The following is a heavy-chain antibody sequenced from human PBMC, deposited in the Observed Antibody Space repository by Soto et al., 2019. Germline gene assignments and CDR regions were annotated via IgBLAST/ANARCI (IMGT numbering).Heavy chain of an antibody. D-gene: IGHD5-18*01. CDR2: ISPSGTT. CDR3: ATSLWFPTQPDI. J-gene: IGHJ4*02. Sequence: PSETLSLTCGVYDGSFSNNYWTWFRQPPGKGLEWIGEISPSGTTKYIPPLKSRVTTSLDTSKMHSSLKVTTVTAADTDVYYSATSLWFPTQPDIWGQGTLVTVSS. CDR1: DGSFSNNY. V-gene: IGHV4-34*01.